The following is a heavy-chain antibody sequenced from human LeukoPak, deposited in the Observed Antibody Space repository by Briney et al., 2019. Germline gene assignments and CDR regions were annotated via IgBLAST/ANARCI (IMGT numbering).Heavy chain of an antibody. CDR1: GFTFSSYW. CDR3: ARERGDTQRDYYGMDV. J-gene: IGHJ6*02. V-gene: IGHV3-7*01. D-gene: IGHD5-18*01. CDR2: IKQDGSEN. Sequence: GGSLRLSCAASGFTFSSYWMSWVRQAPGKGLAWVANIKQDGSENYYVDSVKGRFTISRDNAKNSLYLQMNSLRAEDTAVYYCARERGDTQRDYYGMDVWGQGTTVTVSS.